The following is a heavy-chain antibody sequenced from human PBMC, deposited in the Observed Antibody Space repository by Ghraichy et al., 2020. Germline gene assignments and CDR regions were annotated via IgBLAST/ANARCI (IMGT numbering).Heavy chain of an antibody. CDR2: ISSSSSYI. CDR3: ARTNGYYYGSGMSGGLSFYYFGMDV. CDR1: GFTFSSYS. D-gene: IGHD3-10*01. J-gene: IGHJ6*04. Sequence: GSLNISCAASGFTFSSYSMNWVRQAPGKGLEWVSSISSSSSYIYYADSMKGQFTISRDNAKNSLYLQMNSLRAEDTAMYYCARTNGYYYGSGMSGGLSFYYFGMDVWRKGTTVTVSS. V-gene: IGHV3-21*01.